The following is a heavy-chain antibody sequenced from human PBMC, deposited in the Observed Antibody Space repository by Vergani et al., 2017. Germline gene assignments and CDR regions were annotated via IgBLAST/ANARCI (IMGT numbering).Heavy chain of an antibody. D-gene: IGHD3-16*01. CDR1: GFTFSSYS. J-gene: IGHJ3*02. CDR3: ARPLIGLHAFDI. V-gene: IGHV3-21*01. Sequence: EVQLVESGGGLVKPGGSLRLSCAASGFTFSSYSMNWVRQAPGKGLEWVSSISSSSSYIYYADSVKGRFTISRDNAKHSLYLQMNSLRAEDTAVYYCARPLIGLHAFDIWGQGTMVTVSS. CDR2: ISSSSSYI.